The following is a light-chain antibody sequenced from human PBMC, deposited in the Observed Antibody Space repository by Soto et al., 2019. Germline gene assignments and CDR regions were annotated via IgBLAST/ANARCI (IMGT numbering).Light chain of an antibody. V-gene: IGKV1-33*01. Sequence: DVQMTQSTYSLSASVGDRVTITCQASQDISIYLNWYQQKPGKAPKLLIYDAYNLEIGVPSRFSGSGSGTDFSLTINSLQPEDVATYVCQQYNNLPSFGPGSKVDIK. CDR3: QQYNNLPS. CDR1: QDISIY. J-gene: IGKJ3*01. CDR2: DAY.